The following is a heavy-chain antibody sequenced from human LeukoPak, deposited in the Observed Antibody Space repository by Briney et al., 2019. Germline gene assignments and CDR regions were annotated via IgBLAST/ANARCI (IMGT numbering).Heavy chain of an antibody. CDR1: GYTFTSYD. Sequence: ASVKVSCKASGYTFTSYDINWVRQATGQGLEWMGWMNPNSGNTGYAQKFQGRVTITRNTSISTAYMDLRSLRSDDTAVYYCARDLRYSSGWSASGMDVWGKGTTVTISS. D-gene: IGHD6-19*01. CDR3: ARDLRYSSGWSASGMDV. CDR2: MNPNSGNT. J-gene: IGHJ6*03. V-gene: IGHV1-8*03.